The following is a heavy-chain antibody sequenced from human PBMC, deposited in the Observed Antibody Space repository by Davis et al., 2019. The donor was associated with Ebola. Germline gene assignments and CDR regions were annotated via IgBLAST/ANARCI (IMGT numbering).Heavy chain of an antibody. D-gene: IGHD5-18*01. CDR2: FNPSGGST. CDR1: GYTFISYY. V-gene: IGHV1-46*01. CDR3: AKVVTIYYYYGMDV. Sequence: ASVKVSCKASGYTFISYYMHWVRQAPGQGLEWMGIFNPSGGSTTYAQNFQGRVTMTRDTSTSTVYMQLSSLRSEDTAVYYCAKVVTIYYYYGMDVWGQGTTVTVSS. J-gene: IGHJ6*02.